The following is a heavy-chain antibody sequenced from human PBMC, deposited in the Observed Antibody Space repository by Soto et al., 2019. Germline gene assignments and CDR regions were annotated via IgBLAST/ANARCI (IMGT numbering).Heavy chain of an antibody. CDR2: ISAYDGNT. J-gene: IGHJ6*02. CDR3: ARDLPIQVNDCSSTRCPIMVVDV. Sequence: ASVKVSCKASGYTFTSYGISWVRQAPVQGLEWMGGISAYDGNTNYAQKLQGRVTMTTDTSPSTAYMELRTLRSDDTAVYYCARDLPIQVNDCSSTRCPIMVVDVWG. CDR1: GYTFTSYG. D-gene: IGHD2-2*01. V-gene: IGHV1-18*04.